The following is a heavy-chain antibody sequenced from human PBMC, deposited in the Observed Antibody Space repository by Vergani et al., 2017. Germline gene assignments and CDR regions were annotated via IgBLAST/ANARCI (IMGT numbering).Heavy chain of an antibody. J-gene: IGHJ3*02. CDR2: INSDGSDA. CDR1: GFTFSSYW. Sequence: EVQLVESGGGLVQPGGSLRLSCAASGFTFSSYWMHWVRQAPGKGLVWVSRINSDGSDAIYADSVKGPFTISRDNARNTLYLQMNSLRDEDTALYFCARGGWDHAFDIWGQGTMVTVSS. D-gene: IGHD1-26*01. V-gene: IGHV3-74*01. CDR3: ARGGWDHAFDI.